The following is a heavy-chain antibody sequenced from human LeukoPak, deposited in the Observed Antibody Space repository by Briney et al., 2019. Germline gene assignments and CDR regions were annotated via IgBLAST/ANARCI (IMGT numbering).Heavy chain of an antibody. V-gene: IGHV1-18*01. CDR1: GYTFSMFG. D-gene: IGHD3-10*01. J-gene: IGHJ4*02. CDR3: ARDRATMIRGIIAH. Sequence: ASVKVSCKASGYTFSMFGINWVRQAPGQGLEWMGWISAYNGYTNYAQKFQGRVTMTTDTSTSTAYMELRSLRSDDTAVYYCARDRATMIRGIIAHWGQGTLVTVSS. CDR2: ISAYNGYT.